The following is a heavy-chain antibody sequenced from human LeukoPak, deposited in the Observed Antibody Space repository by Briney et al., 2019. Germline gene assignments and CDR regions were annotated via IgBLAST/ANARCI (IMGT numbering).Heavy chain of an antibody. V-gene: IGHV3-15*01. J-gene: IGHJ4*02. CDR3: STGAGDN. CDR1: GFTFSNTW. Sequence: GGSLRLSCAASGFTFSNTWMSWVRQAPGKGLEWVGLIKTNTDGGTTDYAAPVKGRFAISRDDSKNTMYLQMNSLKTEDTAVYYCSTGAGDNWGQGTLVTVSS. CDR2: IKTNTDGGTT. D-gene: IGHD1-14*01.